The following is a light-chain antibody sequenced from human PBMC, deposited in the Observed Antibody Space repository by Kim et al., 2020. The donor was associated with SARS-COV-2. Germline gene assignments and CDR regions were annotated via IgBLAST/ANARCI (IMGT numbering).Light chain of an antibody. V-gene: IGKV1-5*03. CDR3: PQHSPHPST. CDR2: STS. J-gene: IGKJ2*01. Sequence: DIQMTQSPSTLSASVGDRVTITCRASQSLNSWVAWYQQKPGKAPDLLIYSTSTLQSGVPSRFSGSRSGTEFTLTISCLQPHDFATDYYPQHSPHPSTFGHRTKLGI. CDR1: QSLNSW.